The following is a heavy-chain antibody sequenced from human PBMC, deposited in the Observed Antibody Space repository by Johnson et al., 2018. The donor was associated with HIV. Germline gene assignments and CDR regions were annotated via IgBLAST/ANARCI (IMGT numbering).Heavy chain of an antibody. Sequence: VQLVESGGGLVQPGGSLRLSCAASGFTFSTYAMNWVRQAPGKGLEWVANIKQDGSEKYYVDSVKGRFTISRDNAKNSLYLQINSMRAEDTAVFYCASNVEGRDGCNVGDDAFDIWGQGTMVTGSS. CDR1: GFTFSTYA. CDR2: IKQDGSEK. V-gene: IGHV3-7*01. J-gene: IGHJ3*02. D-gene: IGHD5-24*01. CDR3: ASNVEGRDGCNVGDDAFDI.